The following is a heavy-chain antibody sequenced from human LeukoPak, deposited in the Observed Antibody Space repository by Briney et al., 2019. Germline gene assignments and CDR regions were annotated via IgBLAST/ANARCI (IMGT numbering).Heavy chain of an antibody. CDR2: IYHSGST. CDR1: GGSFSGYY. CDR3: ARPLVYSSSWAPHAFDI. Sequence: SETLSLTCAVSGGSFSGYYWSWIRQSPGKGLEWIGEIYHSGSTNYNPSLKSRVTISVDKSKNQFSLKLSSVTAADTAVYYCARPLVYSSSWAPHAFDIWGQGTMVTVSS. D-gene: IGHD6-13*01. V-gene: IGHV4-34*01. J-gene: IGHJ3*02.